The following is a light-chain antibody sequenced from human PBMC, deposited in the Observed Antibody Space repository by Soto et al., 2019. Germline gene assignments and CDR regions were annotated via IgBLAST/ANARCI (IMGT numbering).Light chain of an antibody. Sequence: EIVMTQSPATLSVSPGERAALSCRASQSVSSNLAWYQQKPGQAPRLLIYGASTRATGIPARFSGSGSGTEFALTISNLQPDDFAVYYCQQCFSLPPTFGHGTKVDIK. CDR2: GAS. CDR1: QSVSSN. CDR3: QQCFSLPPT. V-gene: IGKV3-15*01. J-gene: IGKJ1*01.